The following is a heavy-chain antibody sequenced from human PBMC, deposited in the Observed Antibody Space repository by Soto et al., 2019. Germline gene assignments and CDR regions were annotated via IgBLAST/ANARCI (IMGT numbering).Heavy chain of an antibody. Sequence: QVQLQQWGAGLLKPSETLSLTCAVYGGSFSGYYWSWIRQPPRKGLEWIGEINHSGSTNYNPSLKSRVTISVDTSKNQFSLKLSSVTAADTAVYYCARGKAYSSVGRWFDPWGQGTLVTVSS. CDR2: INHSGST. V-gene: IGHV4-34*01. CDR3: ARGKAYSSVGRWFDP. D-gene: IGHD6-19*01. J-gene: IGHJ5*02. CDR1: GGSFSGYY.